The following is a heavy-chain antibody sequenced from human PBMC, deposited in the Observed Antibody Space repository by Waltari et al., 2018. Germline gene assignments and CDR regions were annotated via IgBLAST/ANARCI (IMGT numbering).Heavy chain of an antibody. CDR1: GFTFDDYA. D-gene: IGHD6-19*01. Sequence: EVQLVESGGGLVQPGRSLRLSCAASGFTFDDYAMHWVRQAPGKGLEWVSGISWKSGSICYADSVKGRFTISRDNAKNSLYLQMNSLRAEDTAVYYCAREQWLVLVADYYYGMDVWGQGTTVTVSS. CDR2: ISWKSGSI. V-gene: IGHV3-9*01. CDR3: AREQWLVLVADYYYGMDV. J-gene: IGHJ6*02.